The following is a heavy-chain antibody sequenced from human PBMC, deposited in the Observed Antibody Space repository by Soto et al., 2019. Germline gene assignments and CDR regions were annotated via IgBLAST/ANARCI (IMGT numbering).Heavy chain of an antibody. CDR1: GYTLTELS. CDR2: FDPEDGET. CDR3: ATSGPYYYDSSGYSLFSV. J-gene: IGHJ4*02. Sequence: ASVKVSCKVSGYTLTELSMHWVRQAPGKGLEWMGGFDPEDGETIYAQKFQGRVTMTEDTSTDTAYMELSSLRSEDTAVYYCATSGPYYYDSSGYSLFSVWGQGTLVTVSS. D-gene: IGHD3-22*01. V-gene: IGHV1-24*01.